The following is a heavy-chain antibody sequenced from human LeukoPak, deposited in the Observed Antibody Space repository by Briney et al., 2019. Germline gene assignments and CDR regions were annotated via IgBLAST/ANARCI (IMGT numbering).Heavy chain of an antibody. CDR1: GFTFSSYW. D-gene: IGHD2-15*01. V-gene: IGHV3-30*02. Sequence: PGGSLRLSCAASGFTFSSYWMSWVRQAPGKGLEWVAFIRYDGSNKYYADSVKGRFTISRDNSKNTLYLQMNSLRAEDTAVYYCAKGPWVPCSGGSCYPDAFDIWGQGTMVTVSS. CDR2: IRYDGSNK. CDR3: AKGPWVPCSGGSCYPDAFDI. J-gene: IGHJ3*02.